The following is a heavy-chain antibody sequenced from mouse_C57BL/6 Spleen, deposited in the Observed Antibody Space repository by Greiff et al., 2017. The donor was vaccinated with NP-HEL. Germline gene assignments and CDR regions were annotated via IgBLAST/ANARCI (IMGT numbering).Heavy chain of an antibody. CDR3: TGYYGSSHWYFDV. Sequence: EVQLQQSGAELVRPGASVKLSCTASGFNIKDYYMHWVKQRPEQGLEWIGRIDPEDGDTEYAPKFQGKATMTADTSSNTAYLQLSSLTSEDTAVYYCTGYYGSSHWYFDVWGTGTTVTVSS. CDR1: GFNIKDYY. CDR2: IDPEDGDT. J-gene: IGHJ1*03. D-gene: IGHD1-1*01. V-gene: IGHV14-1*01.